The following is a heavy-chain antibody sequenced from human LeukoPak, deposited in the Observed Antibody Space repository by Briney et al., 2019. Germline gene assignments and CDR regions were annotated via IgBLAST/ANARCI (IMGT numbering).Heavy chain of an antibody. J-gene: IGHJ4*02. Sequence: GGSLRLSCAASGFTFSDYYMSWIRQAPGKGLEWVSYISSSGSTIYYADSVKGRFTISRDNAKNSLYLQMNSLRAEDTAVYDCARDRVELWLLEGVDYWGQGTLVTVSS. CDR1: GFTFSDYY. CDR2: ISSSGSTI. V-gene: IGHV3-11*01. CDR3: ARDRVELWLLEGVDY. D-gene: IGHD5-18*01.